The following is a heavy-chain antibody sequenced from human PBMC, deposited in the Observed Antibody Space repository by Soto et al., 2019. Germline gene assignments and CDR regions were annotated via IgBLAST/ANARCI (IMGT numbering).Heavy chain of an antibody. CDR3: ATVHNTSRSFDY. J-gene: IGHJ4*02. CDR2: TGATGRTT. V-gene: IGHV3-23*01. CDR1: GFTFSIYA. Sequence: LRLSCAASGFTFSIYAMTWVRQAPGKGLEWVSTTGATGRTTYYADSVKGRFTVSRDNSKNTLDLQMSSLRAEDTAVYYCATVHNTSRSFDYWGQGTLVTVSS. D-gene: IGHD1-20*01.